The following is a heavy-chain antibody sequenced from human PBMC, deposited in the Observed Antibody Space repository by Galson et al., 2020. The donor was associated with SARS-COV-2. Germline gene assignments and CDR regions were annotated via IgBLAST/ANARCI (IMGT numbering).Heavy chain of an antibody. D-gene: IGHD2-15*01. CDR2: INPSGGST. CDR1: GYTFTSYY. J-gene: IGHJ6*02. Sequence: ASVKVSCKASGYTFTSYYMHWVRQAPGQGLEWMGIINPSGGSTSYAQKFQGRVTMTRDTSTSTVYMELSSLRSEDTAVYYCAREPTVVTTLLDYYDGMDVWGQGTTVTVSS. CDR3: AREPTVVTTLLDYYDGMDV. V-gene: IGHV1-46*01.